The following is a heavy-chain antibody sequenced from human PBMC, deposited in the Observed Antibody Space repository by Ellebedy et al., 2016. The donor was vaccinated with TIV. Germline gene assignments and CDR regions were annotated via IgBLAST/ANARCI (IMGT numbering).Heavy chain of an antibody. Sequence: GESLKISCAASGFTFSSYWMSWVRQAPGTGLEWVAHIKQDESEKYSVGSVKGRFTVSRDNAENSLYLQMNSLRADDSAVYYCARAGRPLDHWGQGTLVTVSS. V-gene: IGHV3-7*04. CDR2: IKQDESEK. D-gene: IGHD3-10*01. J-gene: IGHJ4*02. CDR3: ARAGRPLDH. CDR1: GFTFSSYW.